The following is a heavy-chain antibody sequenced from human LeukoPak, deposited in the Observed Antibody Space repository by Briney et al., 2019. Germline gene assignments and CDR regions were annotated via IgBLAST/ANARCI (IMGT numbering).Heavy chain of an antibody. D-gene: IGHD6-6*01. CDR3: AREYSRSSYYYYYAMDV. J-gene: IGHJ6*02. Sequence: KSSETLSLTCTVIGGSTSSYYWSWVRLPAGKELEWIGRIYTSGSTDYSPSLKSRVTMSVDTSKNQFSLKLISVTAADTAVYYCAREYSRSSYYYYYAMDVWGQGTTVTVSS. V-gene: IGHV4-4*07. CDR2: IYTSGST. CDR1: GGSTSSYY.